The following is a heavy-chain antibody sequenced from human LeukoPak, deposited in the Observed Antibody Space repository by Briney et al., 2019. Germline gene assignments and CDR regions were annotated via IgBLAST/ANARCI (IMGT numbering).Heavy chain of an antibody. V-gene: IGHV3-30*18. Sequence: GGSLRLSCVASGFTFNSYCMHWVRRAPGKGLEWVAVISYHGTTTYYEDSVKGRFTISRDNSKNTLYLQMNSLRAEDSAVYYCAKGSYYYGSVHTGSDVFDMWGQGTMVTVSS. CDR2: ISYHGTTT. J-gene: IGHJ3*02. CDR3: AKGSYYYGSVHTGSDVFDM. D-gene: IGHD3-22*01. CDR1: GFTFNSYC.